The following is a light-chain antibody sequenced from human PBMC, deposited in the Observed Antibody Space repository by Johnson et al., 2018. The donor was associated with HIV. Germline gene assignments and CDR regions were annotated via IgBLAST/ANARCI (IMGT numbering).Light chain of an antibody. V-gene: IGLV1-51*02. Sequence: QSVLTQPPSVSAAPGQKVTISCSGSSSNIESNSVSWYQHFPGTAPKVLIYENNKRPSGIPARFSCSKSGTSATLVITGLQTGDEADYYCGTWERSRTAHYVFGGGTTVTVL. CDR3: GTWERSRTAHYV. J-gene: IGLJ1*01. CDR1: SSNIESNS. CDR2: ENN.